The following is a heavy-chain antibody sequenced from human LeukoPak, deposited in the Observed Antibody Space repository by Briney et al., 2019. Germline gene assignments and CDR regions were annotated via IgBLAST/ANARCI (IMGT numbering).Heavy chain of an antibody. CDR1: GYTFTSYG. V-gene: IGHV1-69*13. Sequence: SVKVSCKASGYTFTSYGISWVRQAPGQGLEWMGGIIPIFGTANYAQKFQGRVTITADESTSTAYMELSSLRSEDTAVYYCATHGDYGVSFDYWGQGTLVTVSS. CDR2: IIPIFGTA. D-gene: IGHD4-17*01. J-gene: IGHJ4*02. CDR3: ATHGDYGVSFDY.